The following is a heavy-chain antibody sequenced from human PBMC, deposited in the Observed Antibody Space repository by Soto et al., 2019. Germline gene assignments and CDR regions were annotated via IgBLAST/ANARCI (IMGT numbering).Heavy chain of an antibody. CDR1: GFSFSNFW. Sequence: EVQLVESGGGLVKPGGSLRLSCAAAGFSFSNFWMSWVRQAPGQGLEWVGRIKSKTDGGTTDYAAPVKGRFTISRDDSKTTLYLQMNSLKTEDTAVYYCSFQESTTVTMFEYWGQGTLVTVSS. CDR3: SFQESTTVTMFEY. D-gene: IGHD4-17*01. V-gene: IGHV3-15*01. J-gene: IGHJ4*02. CDR2: IKSKTDGGTT.